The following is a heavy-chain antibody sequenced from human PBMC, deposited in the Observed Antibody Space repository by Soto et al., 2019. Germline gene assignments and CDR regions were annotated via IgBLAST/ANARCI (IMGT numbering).Heavy chain of an antibody. J-gene: IGHJ6*03. CDR3: ARGGIYDFWSGYLGYYYMDV. CDR2: IYYSGST. D-gene: IGHD3-3*01. Sequence: SETLSLTCTVSGGSISSYYWSWIRQPPGKGLEWIGYIYYSGSTNYNPSLKSRVTISVDTSKNQFSLKLSSVTAADTAVYYCARGGIYDFWSGYLGYYYMDVWGKGTTVTVSS. CDR1: GGSISSYY. V-gene: IGHV4-59*01.